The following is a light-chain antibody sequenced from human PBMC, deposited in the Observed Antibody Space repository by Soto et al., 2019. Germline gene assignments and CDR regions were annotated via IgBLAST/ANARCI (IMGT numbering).Light chain of an antibody. Sequence: EIVVTQSQATLSVSPGERATLSCRVSQSVNGHFAWYQQRPGQAPRLLIYGTSTRATDVPLRFSGGGSGTEFTLTINNLQSEDFAVYFCHQYFDWPRGTFGQGTKLEI. CDR2: GTS. CDR3: HQYFDWPRGT. V-gene: IGKV3-15*01. CDR1: QSVNGH. J-gene: IGKJ1*01.